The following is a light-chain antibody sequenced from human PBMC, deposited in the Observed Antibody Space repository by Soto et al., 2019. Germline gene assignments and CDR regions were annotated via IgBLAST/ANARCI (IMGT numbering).Light chain of an antibody. CDR3: QHYDTYPLT. CDR1: QSITSW. Sequence: DIQMTQSPSTLSASVGDRVSVTCRASQSITSWLAWYQQKPGKAPKLLIYQASNLENGVPSRFSGSGSGTDFTLTISSLQPDDFATYYCQHYDTYPLTCGQGPKVEIK. J-gene: IGKJ1*01. V-gene: IGKV1-5*03. CDR2: QAS.